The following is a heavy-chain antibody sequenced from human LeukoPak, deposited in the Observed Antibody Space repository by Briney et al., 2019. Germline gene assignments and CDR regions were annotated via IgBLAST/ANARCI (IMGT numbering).Heavy chain of an antibody. CDR1: GYTFTSCA. V-gene: IGHV5-51*01. CDR2: IYPGDSDT. Sequence: GASVKVSCKASGYTFTSCAISWVRQAPGQGLEWMGIIYPGDSDTRYSPSFQGQVTISADKSISTAFLQWSSLKASDTAMYYCARQREMATIDYWGQGTLVTVSS. J-gene: IGHJ4*02. D-gene: IGHD5-24*01. CDR3: ARQREMATIDY.